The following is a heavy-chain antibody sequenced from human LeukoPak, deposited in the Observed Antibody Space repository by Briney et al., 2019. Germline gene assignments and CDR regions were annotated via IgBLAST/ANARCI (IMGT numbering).Heavy chain of an antibody. V-gene: IGHV1-46*01. CDR3: AREGAGDYGGNSPLGY. Sequence: ASVKVSCKASGYTFTSYYMHWVRQAPGQGLEWMGIINPSGGSTSYAQKFQGRVTMTRDTSASTVYMELSSLRSEDTAVYYCAREGAGDYGGNSPLGYWGQGTLVTVSS. CDR1: GYTFTSYY. D-gene: IGHD4-23*01. J-gene: IGHJ4*02. CDR2: INPSGGST.